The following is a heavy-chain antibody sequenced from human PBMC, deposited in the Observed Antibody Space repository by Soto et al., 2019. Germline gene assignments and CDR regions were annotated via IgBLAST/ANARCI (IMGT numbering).Heavy chain of an antibody. CDR3: AKKDCSTANCSGLFYD. CDR1: GFTFSSYA. Sequence: PGGSLRLSCAASGFTFSSYAMCWVRQAPGKGLEWVSVISVSGGSAYYADSVKGRFTISRDNSKNTLYLQMNTLRAEDTAIYYCAKKDCSTANCSGLFYDWGRGTLVIVSA. J-gene: IGHJ4*02. V-gene: IGHV3-23*01. D-gene: IGHD2-2*01. CDR2: ISVSGGSA.